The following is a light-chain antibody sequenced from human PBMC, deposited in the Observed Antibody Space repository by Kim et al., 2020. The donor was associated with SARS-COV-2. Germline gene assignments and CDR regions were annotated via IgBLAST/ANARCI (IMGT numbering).Light chain of an antibody. J-gene: IGLJ1*01. CDR2: DVS. CDR1: SSDVGDYNY. V-gene: IGLV2-14*03. Sequence: QSALTQPASVSGSPGQSITISCTGTSSDVGDYNYVSWYQQHPGKAPKVIIFDVSKRPSGVSNRFSGSKSGNTASLTISGLQDEDEADYCCSSYTSSSTYVFGTGTKVTVL. CDR3: SSYTSSSTYV.